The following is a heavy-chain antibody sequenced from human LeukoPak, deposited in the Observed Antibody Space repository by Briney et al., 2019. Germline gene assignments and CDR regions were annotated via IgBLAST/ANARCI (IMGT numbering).Heavy chain of an antibody. D-gene: IGHD4-17*01. CDR2: ISGSGGST. Sequence: GGSLRLSCAASGFTFSSYARSWVRQAPGKGLEWVSAISGSGGSTYYADSVKGRFTISRDNSKNTLYLQMNSLRAEDTAVYYCARGMTTVTTGVWGSFYYYYGMDVWGQGTTVTVSS. CDR1: GFTFSSYA. J-gene: IGHJ6*02. CDR3: ARGMTTVTTGVWGSFYYYYGMDV. V-gene: IGHV3-23*01.